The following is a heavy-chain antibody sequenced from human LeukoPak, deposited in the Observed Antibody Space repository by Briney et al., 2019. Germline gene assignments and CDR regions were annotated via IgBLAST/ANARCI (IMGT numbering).Heavy chain of an antibody. CDR2: INPNSGGT. V-gene: IGHV1-2*02. CDR1: GYTFTGYY. J-gene: IGHJ6*03. CDR3: ARRGYFLTGYYYYYYMDV. Sequence: ASVKVSCKASGYTFTGYYMHWVRQAPGQGLEWMGWINPNSGGTNYAQKFQGRVTMTRDTSISTAYMELSRLRSDDTAVYYCARRGYFLTGYYYYYYMDVWGKGTTVTISS. D-gene: IGHD3/OR15-3a*01.